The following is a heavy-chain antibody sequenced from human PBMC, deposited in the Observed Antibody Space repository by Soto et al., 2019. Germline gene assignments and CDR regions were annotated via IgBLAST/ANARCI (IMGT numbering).Heavy chain of an antibody. V-gene: IGHV3-15*07. D-gene: IGHD3-22*01. CDR3: TTDSYMTTIVVRFDY. Sequence: GGSLRLSCTASGFTFTNAWINWVRQAPGKGLEWVGRIKSKLDGGTTDFAASVKGRFAISRDDSTHMVYLQMTSLKTEDTALYYCTTDSYMTTIVVRFDYWGHGTLVTVSS. CDR2: IKSKLDGGTT. J-gene: IGHJ4*01. CDR1: GFTFTNAW.